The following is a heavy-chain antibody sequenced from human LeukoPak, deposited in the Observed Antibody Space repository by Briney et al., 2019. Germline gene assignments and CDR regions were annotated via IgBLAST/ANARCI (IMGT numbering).Heavy chain of an antibody. Sequence: GSLRLSCAASGFTFSSYWMHWVRQAPGKGLVWVSRINSDGSSTSYADSVKGRLTISRDNAKNTLYLQMNSLRAEDTAVYYCARDGAYYDSSGYYLSWGQGTLVTVSS. V-gene: IGHV3-74*01. CDR2: INSDGSST. D-gene: IGHD3-22*01. CDR3: ARDGAYYDSSGYYLS. J-gene: IGHJ5*02. CDR1: GFTFSSYW.